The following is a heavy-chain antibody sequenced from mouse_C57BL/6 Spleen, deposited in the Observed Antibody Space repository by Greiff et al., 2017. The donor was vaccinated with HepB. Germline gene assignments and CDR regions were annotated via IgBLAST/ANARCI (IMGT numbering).Heavy chain of an antibody. J-gene: IGHJ4*01. D-gene: IGHD2-3*01. Sequence: QVQLQQPGAELVMPGASVKLSCKASGYTFTSYWMHWVKQRPGQGLEWIGEIDPSDSYTNYNQKFKGKSTLTVDKSSSTAYMQLSSLTSEDSAVYYCARGWSPYAMDYGGQGTSVTVSS. CDR1: GYTFTSYW. CDR3: ARGWSPYAMDY. V-gene: IGHV1-69*01. CDR2: IDPSDSYT.